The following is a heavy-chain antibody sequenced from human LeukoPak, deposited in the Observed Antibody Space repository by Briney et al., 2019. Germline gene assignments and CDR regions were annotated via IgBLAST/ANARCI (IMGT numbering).Heavy chain of an antibody. CDR3: ARGGGDFFNWFDP. D-gene: IGHD3-3*01. V-gene: IGHV4-61*08. CDR2: IYYSGST. J-gene: IGHJ5*02. CDR1: GGSISSGGYY. Sequence: SETLSLTCTVSGGSISSGGYYWSWIRQHPGKGLEWIGYIYYSGSTNYNPSLKSRVTISVDTSKNQFSLKLCSVTAADTAVYYCARGGGDFFNWFDPWGQGTLVTVSS.